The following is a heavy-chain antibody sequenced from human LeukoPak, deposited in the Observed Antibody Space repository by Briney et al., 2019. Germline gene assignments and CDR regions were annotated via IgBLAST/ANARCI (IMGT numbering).Heavy chain of an antibody. J-gene: IGHJ3*02. CDR2: ISYDGSNK. V-gene: IGHV3-30*18. Sequence: QPGRSLRLSCAASGFTFSDYGMHWVRQAPGKGLEWVAVISYDGSNKYYADSVKGRFIISRDNSKNTLYVQMNSLRAEDTAVYYCAKYLAHSSGWLLDAFDIWGQGTMVTVSS. CDR1: GFTFSDYG. D-gene: IGHD6-19*01. CDR3: AKYLAHSSGWLLDAFDI.